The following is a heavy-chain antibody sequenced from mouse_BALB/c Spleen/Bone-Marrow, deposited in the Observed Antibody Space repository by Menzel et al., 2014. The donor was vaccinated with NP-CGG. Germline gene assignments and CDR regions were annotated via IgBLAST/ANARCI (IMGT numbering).Heavy chain of an antibody. CDR3: ARWGNSYAMDY. V-gene: IGHV1-87*01. J-gene: IGHJ4*01. CDR2: IYPGDGDT. Sequence: VQLQQSGAELARPGASVKLSCKASGYTFXSYWMQWVKQRPGQGLEWIGAIYPGDGDTRYTQKFKGKATLTADKSSSTAYMQLSSLASEDSAVYYCARWGNSYAMDYWGQGTSVTVSS. CDR1: GYTFXSYW. D-gene: IGHD2-1*01.